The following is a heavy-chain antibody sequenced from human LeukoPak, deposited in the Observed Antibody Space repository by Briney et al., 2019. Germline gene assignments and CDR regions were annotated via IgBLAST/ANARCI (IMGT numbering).Heavy chain of an antibody. CDR2: INHSGSA. J-gene: IGHJ6*03. CDR1: GGSFSGFY. D-gene: IGHD3-3*01. CDR3: ARGTNDALWSGSSGGFYYLDV. Sequence: SETLSLTCGVYGGSFSGFYWTWIRQSPGKGLEWIGEINHSGSAKYNPSLKSRVSISVDMSKNEVLLELTSVTAADAALYYCARGTNDALWSGSSGGFYYLDVWGTGTTVIVSS. V-gene: IGHV4-34*01.